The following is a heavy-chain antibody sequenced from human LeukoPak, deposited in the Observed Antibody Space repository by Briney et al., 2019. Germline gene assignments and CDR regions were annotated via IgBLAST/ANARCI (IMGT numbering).Heavy chain of an antibody. CDR1: GGTFSSYA. Sequence: GASVKVSCKASGGTFSSYAISWVRQAPGQGLEWMGGIIPIFGTANYAQKLQGRVTITTDESTSTAYMELSSLRSEDTAVYYCARESPYYDSSGYYLHWGQGTLVTVSS. V-gene: IGHV1-69*05. CDR3: ARESPYYDSSGYYLH. J-gene: IGHJ4*02. CDR2: IIPIFGTA. D-gene: IGHD3-22*01.